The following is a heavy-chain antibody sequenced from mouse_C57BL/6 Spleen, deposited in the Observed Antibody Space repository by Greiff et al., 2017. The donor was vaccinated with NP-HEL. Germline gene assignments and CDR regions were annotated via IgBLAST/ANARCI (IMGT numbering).Heavy chain of an antibody. CDR3: ARFPYGSSYDWDFDV. CDR2: INPNNGGT. CDR1: GYTFTDYN. J-gene: IGHJ1*03. Sequence: EVQLQQSGPELVKPGASVKIPCKASGYTFTDYNMDWVKQSHGKSLEWIGDINPNNGGTIYNQKFKGKATLTVDKSSSTAYMELRSLTSEDTAVYYCARFPYGSSYDWDFDVWGTGTTVTVSS. V-gene: IGHV1-18*01. D-gene: IGHD1-1*01.